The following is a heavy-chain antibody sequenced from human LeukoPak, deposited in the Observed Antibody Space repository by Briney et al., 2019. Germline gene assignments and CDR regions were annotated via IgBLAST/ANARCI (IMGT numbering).Heavy chain of an antibody. D-gene: IGHD3-3*01. CDR1: GGSTSSGDYY. V-gene: IGHV4-30-4*01. CDR2: IYYSGST. J-gene: IGHJ4*02. CDR3: ARVIFLEWFTDY. Sequence: PSQTLSLTSTVSGGSTSSGDYYWRWIRQPPGKGLEWIGYIYYSGSTFYNPSLKSRVTISVDTSKNQFSLKLSSVTAADTAVYYCARVIFLEWFTDYWGQGTLVTVSS.